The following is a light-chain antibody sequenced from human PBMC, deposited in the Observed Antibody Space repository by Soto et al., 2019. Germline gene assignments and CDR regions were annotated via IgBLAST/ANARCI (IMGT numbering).Light chain of an antibody. CDR1: QSINTY. J-gene: IGKJ4*01. Sequence: DIQMTQSPSSLSASVGDRVSITCRASQSINTYLNWYQQKPGKAPKLLIYGAFRLQSGVPSKFSGSGSGTDFTLTISSLQPEDFATYYCQQSYNDPQTFGGGTKVESK. CDR3: QQSYNDPQT. CDR2: GAF. V-gene: IGKV1-39*01.